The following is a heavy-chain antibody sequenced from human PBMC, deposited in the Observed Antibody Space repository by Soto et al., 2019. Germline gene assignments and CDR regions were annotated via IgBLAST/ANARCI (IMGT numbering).Heavy chain of an antibody. J-gene: IGHJ4*02. CDR2: TSHRGST. V-gene: IGHV4-4*02. CDR3: VTSLNYEFGRDGGRNYYFDY. D-gene: IGHD3-3*01. CDR1: GGSISSSYW. Sequence: SETLSLTCAVSGGSISSSYWWNWVRQHPGKGLEWIVKTSHRGSTNYNPSIKNRVTISVDKANNQFSLRLSSVTAADTAVYFCVTSLNYEFGRDGGRNYYFDYWGQGTLVTVSS.